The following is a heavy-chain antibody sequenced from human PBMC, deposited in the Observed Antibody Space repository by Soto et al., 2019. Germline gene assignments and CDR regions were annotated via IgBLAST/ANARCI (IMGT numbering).Heavy chain of an antibody. V-gene: IGHV4-59*01. Sequence: SETLSLTCTVSGGSISSYYWSWIRQPPGKGLEWIGYIYYSGSTNYNPSLKSRVTISVDTSKNQFSLKRSSVTAADTAVYYCARGTAIYYFDYWGQGTLVTVSS. D-gene: IGHD3-3*01. CDR2: IYYSGST. J-gene: IGHJ4*02. CDR1: GGSISSYY. CDR3: ARGTAIYYFDY.